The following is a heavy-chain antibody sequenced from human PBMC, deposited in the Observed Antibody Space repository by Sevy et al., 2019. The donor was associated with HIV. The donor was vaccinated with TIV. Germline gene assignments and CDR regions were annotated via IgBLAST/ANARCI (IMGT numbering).Heavy chain of an antibody. Sequence: GGSLRLSCVATGFNFNIYSMSWVRQAPGKGLEWVSTLSFGCGRINHADSVQGRFTMSRDDSKKTVYLEMNSLRAEDTAVYYCAREGCTRPHDHWGQGTLVTVSS. D-gene: IGHD2-8*01. CDR2: LSFGCGRI. CDR1: GFNFNIYS. J-gene: IGHJ4*02. V-gene: IGHV3-23*01. CDR3: AREGCTRPHDH.